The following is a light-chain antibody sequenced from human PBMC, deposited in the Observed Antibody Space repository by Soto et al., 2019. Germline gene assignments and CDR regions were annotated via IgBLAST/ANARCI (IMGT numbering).Light chain of an antibody. CDR2: DAS. V-gene: IGKV3-11*01. Sequence: EIVLTQSPGTLSLSPGETATLSCRASQSVNNQLAWYQQKPGQAPRLLIYDASTRATGIPARISGSGSGTDFTLTISSLEPEDFAVHYCQHRRNWPLTFGGGTKVDIK. CDR3: QHRRNWPLT. J-gene: IGKJ4*01. CDR1: QSVNNQ.